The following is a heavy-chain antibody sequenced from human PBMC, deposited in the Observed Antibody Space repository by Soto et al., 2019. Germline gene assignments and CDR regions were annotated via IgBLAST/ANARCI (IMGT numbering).Heavy chain of an antibody. Sequence: ASVKVSCKASGYTFTSCGMSWVRQAPGQGLKWMGWISAYNGNTNYAQKLQGRVTMTTDTSTCTAYMELRSLRIDDTAVYSGARVSPGGSLLVDWGQGTLVTVSS. V-gene: IGHV1-18*04. CDR3: ARVSPGGSLLVD. CDR1: GYTFTSCG. D-gene: IGHD2-8*02. J-gene: IGHJ4*02. CDR2: ISAYNGNT.